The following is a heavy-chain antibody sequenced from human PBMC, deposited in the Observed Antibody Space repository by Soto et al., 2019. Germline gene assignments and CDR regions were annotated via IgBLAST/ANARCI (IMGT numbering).Heavy chain of an antibody. Sequence: KTGGSLRLSCAASGFTFSNAWMSWVRQAPGKGLEWVGRIKSKTDGGTTDYAAPVKGRFTISRDDSKNTLYLQMNSLKTEDTAVYYCTTDARSYYYYGMDVWGQGTTVTVSS. CDR3: TTDARSYYYYGMDV. CDR1: GFTFSNAW. J-gene: IGHJ6*02. CDR2: IKSKTDGGTT. D-gene: IGHD6-6*01. V-gene: IGHV3-15*01.